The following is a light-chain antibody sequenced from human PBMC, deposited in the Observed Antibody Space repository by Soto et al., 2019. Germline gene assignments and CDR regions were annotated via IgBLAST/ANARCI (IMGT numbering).Light chain of an antibody. Sequence: QSVLTQPASVSGSPGQSITISCTGTSSDVGGYNYVSWYQQYPGKAPKLMIYDVSNRPSGVSNRFSGSKSGNTASLTISVLQAEDEADYYCTSYTTRSTLFFGTGTKLTVL. CDR1: SSDVGGYNY. CDR3: TSYTTRSTLF. CDR2: DVS. J-gene: IGLJ1*01. V-gene: IGLV2-14*01.